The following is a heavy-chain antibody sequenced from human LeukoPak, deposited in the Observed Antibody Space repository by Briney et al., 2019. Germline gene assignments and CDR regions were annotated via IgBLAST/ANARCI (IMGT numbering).Heavy chain of an antibody. CDR2: IYYSGST. D-gene: IGHD3-10*01. V-gene: IGHV4-31*03. CDR1: GGSISSGGYY. J-gene: IGHJ3*02. CDR3: ARVGRSVRGARGAFDI. Sequence: PSETLSLTCTVSGGSISSGGYYWSWIRQHPGKGLEWIGCIYYSGSTYYNPSLKSRVTISVDTSKNQFSLKLSSVTAADTAVYYCARVGRSVRGARGAFDIWGQGTMVTVSS.